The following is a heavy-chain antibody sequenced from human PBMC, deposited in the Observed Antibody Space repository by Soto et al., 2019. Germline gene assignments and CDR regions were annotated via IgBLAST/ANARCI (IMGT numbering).Heavy chain of an antibody. V-gene: IGHV1-18*01. Sequence: ASVKVSCKASGYTFTSYGISWVRQAPGQGLEWMGWISAYNGNTNYAQKLQGRVTMTTDTSASTAYMELRSLRSDDTAVYYCASPDQDTDMLKELIRYYYYGMDVWGQGTTVTVSS. CDR2: ISAYNGNT. D-gene: IGHD5-18*01. CDR1: GYTFTSYG. CDR3: ASPDQDTDMLKELIRYYYYGMDV. J-gene: IGHJ6*02.